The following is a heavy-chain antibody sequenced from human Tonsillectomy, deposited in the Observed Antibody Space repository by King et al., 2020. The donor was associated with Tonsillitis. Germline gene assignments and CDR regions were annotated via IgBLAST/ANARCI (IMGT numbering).Heavy chain of an antibody. CDR2: IYTSGNT. Sequence: QLQESGPGLVKPSQTLSLTCTVSGDSVSSGSYYWSWIRQPAGKGLEWIGRIYTSGNTKYNPSLKSRLTKSIDTSKNQFSLKLSSVTAAATAVYYCGRDSAGYGSGWVDYWGQGTLVTVSS. CDR1: GDSVSSGSYY. CDR3: GRDSAGYGSGWVDY. J-gene: IGHJ4*02. D-gene: IGHD6-19*01. V-gene: IGHV4-61*02.